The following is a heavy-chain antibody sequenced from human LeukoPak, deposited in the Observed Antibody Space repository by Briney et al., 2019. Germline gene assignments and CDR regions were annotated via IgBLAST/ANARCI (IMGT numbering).Heavy chain of an antibody. CDR2: INPSGGST. Sequence: ASAKVSCKASGYTFTSYYMHWVRQAPGQGLEWMGIINPSGGSTSYARKFQGRVTMTRDTSTSTVYMELSSLRSEDTAVYYCARSRRDGSELYYYGMDVWGQGTTVTVSS. CDR3: ARSRRDGSELYYYGMDV. CDR1: GYTFTSYY. J-gene: IGHJ6*02. V-gene: IGHV1-46*01. D-gene: IGHD5-24*01.